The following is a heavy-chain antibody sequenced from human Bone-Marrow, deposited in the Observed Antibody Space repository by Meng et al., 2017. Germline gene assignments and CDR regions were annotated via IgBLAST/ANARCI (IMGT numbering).Heavy chain of an antibody. D-gene: IGHD5-18*01. V-gene: IGHV1-69*13. J-gene: IGHJ3*02. Sequence: SVKVSCKASGYTFTSYGISWVRQAPGQGLEWMGGIIPILGTANYAQKFQGRVTITADESTSTAYMELSSLRSEDTAVYYCARLIRGVDTAMPGNNDAFYIWGQGTMVTVSS. CDR1: GYTFTSYG. CDR3: ARLIRGVDTAMPGNNDAFYI. CDR2: IIPILGTA.